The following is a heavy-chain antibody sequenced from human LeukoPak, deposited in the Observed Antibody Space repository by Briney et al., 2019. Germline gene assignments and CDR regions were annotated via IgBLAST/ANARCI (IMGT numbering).Heavy chain of an antibody. J-gene: IGHJ5*02. CDR3: ATLDGGPLYCSGGSCSRYNWFDP. D-gene: IGHD2-15*01. Sequence: SVKVSCKVSGYTLTELSMHWVRQAPGKGLEWMGGFDPEDGETIYAQKFQGRVTMTEDTSTDTAYMKLSSLRSEDTAVYYCATLDGGPLYCSGGSCSRYNWFDPWGQGTLVTVSS. CDR1: GYTLTELS. CDR2: FDPEDGET. V-gene: IGHV1-24*01.